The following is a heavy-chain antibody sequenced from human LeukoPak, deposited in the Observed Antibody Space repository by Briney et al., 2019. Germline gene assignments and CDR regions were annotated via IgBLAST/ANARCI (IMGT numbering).Heavy chain of an antibody. D-gene: IGHD1-26*01. J-gene: IGHJ4*02. CDR2: VYPGDSDT. CDR3: ARHSGRYDFDY. Sequence: GESLKISCKGSGYRFTNYWTGWVRQMPGKGLEWMGIVYPGDSDTRYSPSFQGQVTLSADKSISTAYLQWSSLKASDTAMYYCARHSGRYDFDYWGQGTLVTVSS. V-gene: IGHV5-51*01. CDR1: GYRFTNYW.